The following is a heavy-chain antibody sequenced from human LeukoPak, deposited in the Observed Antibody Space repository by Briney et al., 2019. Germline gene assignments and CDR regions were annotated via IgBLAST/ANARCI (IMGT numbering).Heavy chain of an antibody. V-gene: IGHV4-4*07. CDR1: GGSINNYY. D-gene: IGHD3-3*01. J-gene: IGHJ4*02. CDR2: IYSSGSA. Sequence: SETLSLTCTVSGGSINNYYWSWIRQPAGKGLEWIGRIYSSGSANYNPSLKSRVTMSVDTSKNQFSLKLSSVTAADTAAYFCARDLTIFGVATYYFDYWGQGTLVTVSS. CDR3: ARDLTIFGVATYYFDY.